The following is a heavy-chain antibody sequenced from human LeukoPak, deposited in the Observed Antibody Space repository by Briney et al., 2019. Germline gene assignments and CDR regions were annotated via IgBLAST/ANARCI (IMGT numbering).Heavy chain of an antibody. CDR2: MKGDGSQK. J-gene: IGHJ4*02. Sequence: GGSLRLSCAASGFTFSSYWMSWVRQAPGKGLEWVANMKGDGSQKYYVDSVKGRFTISRDNAKNSLYLQMNSLRVEDTALYYCTRTGNLAVAGDYWGQGTLATVSS. D-gene: IGHD6-19*01. CDR3: TRTGNLAVAGDY. V-gene: IGHV3-7*01. CDR1: GFTFSSYW.